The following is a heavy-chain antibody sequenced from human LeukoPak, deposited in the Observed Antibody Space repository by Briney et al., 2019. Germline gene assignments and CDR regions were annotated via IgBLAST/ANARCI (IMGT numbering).Heavy chain of an antibody. Sequence: ASVKVSCKASGYTFTSYDINWVRRATGQGLEWMGWMNPNSGNTGYAQKFQGRVTMTRNTSISTAYMELSSLRSEDTAVYYCASNPSALRYFDWLQTDYGMDVWGQGTTVTVSS. V-gene: IGHV1-8*01. J-gene: IGHJ6*02. CDR3: ASNPSALRYFDWLQTDYGMDV. CDR2: MNPNSGNT. CDR1: GYTFTSYD. D-gene: IGHD3-9*01.